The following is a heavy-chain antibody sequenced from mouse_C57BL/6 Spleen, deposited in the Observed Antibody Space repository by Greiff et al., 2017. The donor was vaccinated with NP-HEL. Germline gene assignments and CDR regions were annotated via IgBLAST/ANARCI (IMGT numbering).Heavy chain of an antibody. D-gene: IGHD4-1*02. Sequence: EVKLVESGGGLVQPGGSMKLSCVASGFTFSNYWMNWVRQSPEKGLEWVAQIRLKSDNYATHYAESVKGRFTISRDDSKSSVYLQMNNLRAEDTGIYYCTAANWYAMDYWGQGTSVTVSS. J-gene: IGHJ4*01. V-gene: IGHV6-3*01. CDR2: IRLKSDNYAT. CDR1: GFTFSNYW. CDR3: TAANWYAMDY.